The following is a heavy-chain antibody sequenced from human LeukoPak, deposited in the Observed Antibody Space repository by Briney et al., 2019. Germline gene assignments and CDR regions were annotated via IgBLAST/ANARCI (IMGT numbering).Heavy chain of an antibody. J-gene: IGHJ2*01. CDR2: IYPGDSDT. CDR1: GYTFSDYW. CDR3: ARHRAVAAATLGYLDL. V-gene: IGHV5-51*01. D-gene: IGHD2-15*01. Sequence: GESLKISCKGSGYTFSDYWIGWVRQMPGKGLEWMGIIYPGDSDTRYSPSFQGQVTISADKSISTAYLQWSSLKASDTAIYYCARHRAVAAATLGYLDLWGRGTLVTVSS.